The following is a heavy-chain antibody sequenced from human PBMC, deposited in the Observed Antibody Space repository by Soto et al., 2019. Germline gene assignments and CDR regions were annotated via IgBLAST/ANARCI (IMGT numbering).Heavy chain of an antibody. CDR3: ARGYGDYAGGGHYYSYYLDV. CDR2: IYYSGNT. V-gene: IGHV4-31*03. CDR1: GDSISSGGYY. D-gene: IGHD4-17*01. Sequence: QVQLQESGPGLVKPSQTLSLTCTVSGDSISSGGYYWSWIRPHPGKGLEWIGNIYYSGNTDNNTSLESRVTISVDTSRYQFSLKLSSVRAADTAVYYGARGYGDYAGGGHYYSYYLDVGGKGTSFTVSS. J-gene: IGHJ6*03.